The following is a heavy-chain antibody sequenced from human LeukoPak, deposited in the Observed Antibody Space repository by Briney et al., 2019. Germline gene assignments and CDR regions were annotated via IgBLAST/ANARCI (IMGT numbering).Heavy chain of an antibody. J-gene: IGHJ4*02. CDR3: ARLNFGDDY. CDR1: GFTFSSDW. CDR2: INQDGRDK. Sequence: GGSLRLSCAASGFTFSSDWMSWVRQAPGKGLEWVANINQDGRDKSYVDSVRGRFTISRDNARNSLYLQMNSLRAEDTAIYYCARLNFGDDYWGQGTLVAVSS. D-gene: IGHD4-17*01. V-gene: IGHV3-7*01.